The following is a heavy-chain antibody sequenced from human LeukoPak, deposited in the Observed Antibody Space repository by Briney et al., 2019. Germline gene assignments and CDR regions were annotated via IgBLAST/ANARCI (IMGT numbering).Heavy chain of an antibody. Sequence: SETLSLTCTVSGGSISSGSYYWSWIRQPAGKGLEWIGRIYTSGSTNYNPSLKSRVTISVDTSKNQFSLKLSSVTAADTAVYYCAKAYYDSSGFFDYWGQGTLVTVSS. V-gene: IGHV4-61*02. J-gene: IGHJ4*02. CDR1: GGSISSGSYY. CDR2: IYTSGST. CDR3: AKAYYDSSGFFDY. D-gene: IGHD3-22*01.